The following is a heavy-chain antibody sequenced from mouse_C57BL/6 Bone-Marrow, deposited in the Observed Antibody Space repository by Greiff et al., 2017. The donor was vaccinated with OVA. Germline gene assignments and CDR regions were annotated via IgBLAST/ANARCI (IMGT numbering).Heavy chain of an antibody. D-gene: IGHD1-1*01. CDR2: ISYDGSN. J-gene: IGHJ2*01. Sequence: ESGPGLVKPSQSLSLTCSVTGYSITSGYYWNWIRQFPGNKLEWMGYISYDGSNNYNPSLKNRISITRDTSKNQFFLKLNSVTTEDTATYYCARDPLIYYYGSSYAFDYWGQGTTLTVSS. V-gene: IGHV3-6*01. CDR3: ARDPLIYYYGSSYAFDY. CDR1: GYSITSGYY.